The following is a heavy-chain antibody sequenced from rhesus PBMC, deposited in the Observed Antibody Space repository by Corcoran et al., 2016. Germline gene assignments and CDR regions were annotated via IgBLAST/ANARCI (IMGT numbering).Heavy chain of an antibody. Sequence: QVQLQESGPGLVKPSETLSLTCAVSGGSVSSNNWWTWIRQPPGYGLEWIGYIGGSLGSTYDNPSLRSVVTISTDPSKNQFSLKMTSVTAADTAVYYCARDSCTPDYWGQGVLVTVSS. D-gene: IGHD1-1-1*01. CDR2: IGGSLGST. CDR3: ARDSCTPDY. V-gene: IGHV4S19*01. J-gene: IGHJ4*01. CDR1: GGSVSSNNW.